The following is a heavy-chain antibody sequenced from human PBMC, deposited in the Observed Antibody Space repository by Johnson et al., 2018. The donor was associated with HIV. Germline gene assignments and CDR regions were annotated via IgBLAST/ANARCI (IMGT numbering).Heavy chain of an antibody. CDR1: GFTFNSYA. J-gene: IGHJ3*02. Sequence: MQLVESGGRLVKPGGSLRLFCAASGFTFNSYAMHWVRQAPGKGLEWVAVISYDGSNKYYADSVKGRFTISRDNSKNTLYLEMNSLRAEDTAVYYCARDYETIWGQGTMVTVSS. V-gene: IGHV3-30*14. CDR3: ARDYETI. CDR2: ISYDGSNK. D-gene: IGHD3-16*01.